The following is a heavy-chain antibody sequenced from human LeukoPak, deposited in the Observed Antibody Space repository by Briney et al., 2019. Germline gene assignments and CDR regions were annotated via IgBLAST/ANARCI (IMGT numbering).Heavy chain of an antibody. CDR1: GYTFTSYA. J-gene: IGHJ5*02. CDR3: ARDENSYDWRGATRWFDP. Sequence: GASVKVSCKASGYTFTSYAMHWVRQAPGQRLEWMGWINAGNGNTKYSQKFQGRVTITRDTSASTAYMELSSLRSEDTAVYYCARDENSYDWRGATRWFDPWGQGTLVTVSS. V-gene: IGHV1-3*01. CDR2: INAGNGNT. D-gene: IGHD5-18*01.